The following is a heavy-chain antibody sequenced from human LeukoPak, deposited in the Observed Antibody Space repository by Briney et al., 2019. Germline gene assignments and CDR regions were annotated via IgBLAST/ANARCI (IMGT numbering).Heavy chain of an antibody. CDR1: GFTFSNAW. CDR3: ASYIPDIVVVAAATDRRDY. D-gene: IGHD2-15*01. J-gene: IGHJ4*02. Sequence: QAGGSLRLSCAASGFTFSNAWMSWVRQAPGKGLEWVANIKQDGSEKYYVDSVKGRFTISRDNAKNSLYLQMNSLRAEDTAVYYCASYIPDIVVVAAATDRRDYWGQGTLVTVSS. V-gene: IGHV3-7*02. CDR2: IKQDGSEK.